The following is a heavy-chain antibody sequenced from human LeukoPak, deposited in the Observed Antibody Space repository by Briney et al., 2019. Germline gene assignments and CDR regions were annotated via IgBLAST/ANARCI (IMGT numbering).Heavy chain of an antibody. J-gene: IGHJ4*02. CDR3: ARVGDYGEY. Sequence: PGGSLRLSCAASGFTFSSYAMSWVRQAPGKGLEWVSGISGNGGKTFYTRSVWGRFTISRDNSRNTVFINLDSLRAYDTAFYFSARVGDYGEYWGQGTLVTVSS. CDR2: ISGNGGKT. D-gene: IGHD4-17*01. CDR1: GFTFSSYA. V-gene: IGHV3-23*01.